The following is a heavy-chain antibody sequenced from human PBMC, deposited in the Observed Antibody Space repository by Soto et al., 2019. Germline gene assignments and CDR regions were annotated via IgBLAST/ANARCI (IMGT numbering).Heavy chain of an antibody. CDR2: ISGDLSYI. CDR1: GFTFSYYS. D-gene: IGHD5-12*01. J-gene: IGHJ4*02. CDR3: ARDDKRGYDFGY. V-gene: IGHV3-21*01. Sequence: EVQLVESGGGLVKPGGSLRLSCVASGFTFSYYSINWVRQAPGKGLEWVSSISGDLSYIFYADSLKGRFTISRDNARNSVYLQMHSLRADDRAVYYCARDDKRGYDFGYWGQGTLVTVSS.